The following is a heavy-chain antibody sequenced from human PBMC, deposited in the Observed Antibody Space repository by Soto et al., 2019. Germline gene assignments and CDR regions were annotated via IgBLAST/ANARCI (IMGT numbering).Heavy chain of an antibody. D-gene: IGHD3-10*01. J-gene: IGHJ5*02. CDR2: VHYSGRT. V-gene: IGHV4-61*01. Sequence: PSETLSLTCTVSGGSVSSGSYYWTWIRQSPGKGLEWIGYVHYSGRTNYNPSLKSRVTVSLATSKNQFSQKLRSVTAADTAVYYCGRDRGPESKNNCFEPWGQGALVTVSS. CDR1: GGSVSSGSYY. CDR3: GRDRGPESKNNCFEP.